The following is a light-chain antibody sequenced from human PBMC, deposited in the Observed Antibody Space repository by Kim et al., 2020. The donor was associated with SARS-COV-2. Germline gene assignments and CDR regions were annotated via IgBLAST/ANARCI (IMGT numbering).Light chain of an antibody. CDR2: DVT. V-gene: IGLV2-14*03. CDR1: SSDVGGYNY. Sequence: GQSITISCTGTSSDVGGYNYVSWFQQHPGKAPKLMLYDVTKRPSGVSNRFSGSKSGNTASLTISGLQAEDEADYTCSSYTSSNIVILGGGTQLTVL. CDR3: SSYTSSNIVI. J-gene: IGLJ2*01.